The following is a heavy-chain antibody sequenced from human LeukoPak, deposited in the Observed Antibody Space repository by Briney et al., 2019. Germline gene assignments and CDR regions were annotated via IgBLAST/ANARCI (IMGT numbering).Heavy chain of an antibody. V-gene: IGHV3-33*01. Sequence: GRSLRLSCAASGFTFSGYGMHWVRQAPGKGLECVAVIWYDGSNKYYADSVKGRFTISRDNSKNRLYLQMNSLRAEDTAVYYCARDPTAATPQYFDYWGQGTLVTVSS. CDR1: GFTFSGYG. J-gene: IGHJ4*02. CDR2: IWYDGSNK. D-gene: IGHD1-14*01. CDR3: ARDPTAATPQYFDY.